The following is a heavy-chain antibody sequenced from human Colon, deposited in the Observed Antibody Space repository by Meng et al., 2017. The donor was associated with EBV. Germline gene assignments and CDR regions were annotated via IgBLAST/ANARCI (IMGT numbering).Heavy chain of an antibody. CDR1: GGSVSSGGYY. V-gene: IGHV4-31*03. D-gene: IGHD6-19*01. Sequence: HVPLQESGPGLVNPSPTLSPTCTVSGGSVSSGGYYWTWIRQHPGKGLEWFGHIYYSGSTFYNPSLKRRVIISIDTSKNQFSLNLRSVTAADTAVYYCARVSSGWDYFDYWGQGTLVTVSS. J-gene: IGHJ4*02. CDR2: IYYSGST. CDR3: ARVSSGWDYFDY.